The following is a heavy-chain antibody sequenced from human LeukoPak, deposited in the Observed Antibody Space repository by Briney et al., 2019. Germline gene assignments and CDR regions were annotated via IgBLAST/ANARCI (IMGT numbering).Heavy chain of an antibody. D-gene: IGHD3-3*01. CDR1: GGSFSGYY. V-gene: IGHV4-34*01. J-gene: IGHJ4*02. CDR3: ARAGTYYDFWSGKSDKYYFDY. CDR2: INHSGST. Sequence: SETLSLTCAVYGGSFSGYYWSWIRQPPGKGLEWIGEINHSGSTNYNPSLKSRVTISVDTSKNQFSPKLSSVTAADTAVYYCARAGTYYDFWSGKSDKYYFDYWGQGTLVTVSS.